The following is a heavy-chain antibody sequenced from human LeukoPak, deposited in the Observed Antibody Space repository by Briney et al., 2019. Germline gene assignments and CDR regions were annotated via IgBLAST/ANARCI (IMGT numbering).Heavy chain of an antibody. D-gene: IGHD2-21*02. CDR2: IYHSGST. CDR1: GYSISSGYY. CDR3: ARDPLGDCPDY. V-gene: IGHV4-38-2*02. Sequence: SETLSLTCAVSGYSISSGYYWGWIRQPPGKGLEWIGSIYHSGSTYYNPSLKSRVTISVDTSKNQFSLKLRSVTAADTAVYYCARDPLGDCPDYWGQGTLVTVSS. J-gene: IGHJ4*02.